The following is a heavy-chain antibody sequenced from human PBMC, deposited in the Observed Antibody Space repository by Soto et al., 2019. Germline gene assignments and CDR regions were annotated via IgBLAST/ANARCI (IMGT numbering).Heavy chain of an antibody. D-gene: IGHD1-26*01. Sequence: ASVKVSCKASGYTFASYGISWVRQAPGQGLEWMGWISAYNGNTNYAQKFQGRVTLTTDTSTNTAYMELRSLRSDDTAVYYCARASGGCSDRWGQGTPVPVSS. J-gene: IGHJ5*02. CDR3: ARASGGCSDR. CDR2: ISAYNGNT. V-gene: IGHV1-18*04. CDR1: GYTFASYG.